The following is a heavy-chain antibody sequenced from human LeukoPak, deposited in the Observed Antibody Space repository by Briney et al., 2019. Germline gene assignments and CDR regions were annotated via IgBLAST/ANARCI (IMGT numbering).Heavy chain of an antibody. Sequence: GGSLRLSCAASGFSFNSDWMDWVRQAPGKGLEWVANIKHDESEKNYLDSVKGRFTISRDNAQNSLYLQMNGLRVEDTAVYYCAKDEDRPAAAAYFDYWGQGTLVTVSS. D-gene: IGHD6-13*01. CDR3: AKDEDRPAAAAYFDY. V-gene: IGHV3-7*01. CDR1: GFSFNSDW. CDR2: IKHDESEK. J-gene: IGHJ4*02.